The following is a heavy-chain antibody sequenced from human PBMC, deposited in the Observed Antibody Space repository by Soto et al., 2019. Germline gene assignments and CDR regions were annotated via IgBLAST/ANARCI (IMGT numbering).Heavy chain of an antibody. CDR2: IIPIFGTA. Sequence: SVKVSCKASGGTFSSYAISWVRQAPGQGLEWMGGIIPIFGTANYAQKFQGRVTITADESTSTAYMELSSLRSEDTAVYYCARDRYSSGWCRYWGQETLVTVSS. J-gene: IGHJ4*02. D-gene: IGHD6-19*01. CDR1: GGTFSSYA. V-gene: IGHV1-69*13. CDR3: ARDRYSSGWCRY.